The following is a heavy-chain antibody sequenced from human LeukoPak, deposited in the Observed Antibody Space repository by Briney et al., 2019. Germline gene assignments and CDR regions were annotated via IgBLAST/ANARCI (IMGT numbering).Heavy chain of an antibody. V-gene: IGHV3-9*01. Sequence: GGSLRLSCAASGFTFDDYAMHWVRQAPGKGLEWVSGISWNSGSIGYADSVKGRFTISRDNAKNSLYLQMNSLGAEDTALYYCAKDMMGATRGFGYWGQGTLVTVSS. D-gene: IGHD1-26*01. J-gene: IGHJ4*02. CDR2: ISWNSGSI. CDR3: AKDMMGATRGFGY. CDR1: GFTFDDYA.